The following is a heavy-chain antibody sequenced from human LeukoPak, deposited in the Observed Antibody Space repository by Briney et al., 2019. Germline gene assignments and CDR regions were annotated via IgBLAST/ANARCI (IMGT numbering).Heavy chain of an antibody. CDR1: GFTFSSYY. CDR3: ARDWEYNNRRYPPFDF. Sequence: PGGSLRLSCAASGFTFSSYYMSWVRQAPGKGLEWVANIKQDGSEKYYLDSVKGRFSISRDNAKTSLYPQMNSLRAEDTAVYYCARDWEYNNRRYPPFDFWGQGTLVTVSS. V-gene: IGHV3-7*01. D-gene: IGHD6-13*01. J-gene: IGHJ4*02. CDR2: IKQDGSEK.